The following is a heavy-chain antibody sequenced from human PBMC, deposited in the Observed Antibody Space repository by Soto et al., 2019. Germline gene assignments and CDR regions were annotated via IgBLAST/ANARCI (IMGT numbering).Heavy chain of an antibody. CDR2: INAGNGNT. Sequence: ASVKVSCKTSGYTFTSYAMHWVRQAPGQRLEWMGWINAGNGNTKYSQKFQGRVTITRDTSASTAYMELSSLRSEDTAVYYCANALGLYYFDYWGQGTLVTVSS. V-gene: IGHV1-3*01. J-gene: IGHJ4*02. CDR1: GYTFTSYA. CDR3: ANALGLYYFDY. D-gene: IGHD2-8*01.